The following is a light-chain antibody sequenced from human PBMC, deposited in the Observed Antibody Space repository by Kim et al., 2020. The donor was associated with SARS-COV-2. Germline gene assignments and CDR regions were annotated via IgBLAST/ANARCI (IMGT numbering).Light chain of an antibody. CDR3: QQSYSTPV. CDR1: QSISSY. Sequence: SASVGDRVTITCRASQSISSYLNWYQQKPGKAPKLLIYAASSLQSGVPSRFSGSGSGTDFTLTISSLQPEDFATYYCQQSYSTPVFGQGTKVEIK. CDR2: AAS. V-gene: IGKV1-39*01. J-gene: IGKJ1*01.